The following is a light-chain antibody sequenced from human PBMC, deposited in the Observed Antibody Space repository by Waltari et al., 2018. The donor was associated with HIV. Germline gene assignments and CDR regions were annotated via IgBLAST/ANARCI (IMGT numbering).Light chain of an antibody. Sequence: SYELTQPPSVSVSPGQTASITCSGDKLGAKYAYWYQQKPGQSPVLVIYQDNKRPSGIPERFSGSNSGNTATLTIRGTQSMDEADYYCQAWDSSTEGFGGGTKLTVL. CDR2: QDN. J-gene: IGLJ3*02. CDR1: KLGAKY. CDR3: QAWDSSTEG. V-gene: IGLV3-1*01.